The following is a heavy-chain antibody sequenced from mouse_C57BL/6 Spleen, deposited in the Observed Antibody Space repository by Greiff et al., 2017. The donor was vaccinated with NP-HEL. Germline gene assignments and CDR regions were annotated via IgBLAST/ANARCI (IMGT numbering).Heavy chain of an antibody. J-gene: IGHJ3*01. D-gene: IGHD2-10*02. CDR2: INPNNGGT. CDR3: ARRYGNRAWFAY. CDR1: GYTFTDYY. Sequence: EVQLQQSGPELVKPGASVKISCKASGYTFTDYYMNWVKQSHGKSLEWIGDINPNNGGTSYNQKFKGKATLTVDKSSSTAYMELRSLTSEDSAVYYCARRYGNRAWFAYWGQGTLVTVSA. V-gene: IGHV1-26*01.